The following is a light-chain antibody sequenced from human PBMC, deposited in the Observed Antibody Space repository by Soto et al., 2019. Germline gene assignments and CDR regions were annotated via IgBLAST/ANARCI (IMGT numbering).Light chain of an antibody. Sequence: QSVLTQPPSASGSPGQSVTISCTGTSSDVGGYNYVSWYQQHPGKAPKLMIYEVSKRPSGVPDRFSGSKSGNTPSLTVSGLQAEDVADYYCSSYAGSNNFEVFGGGTKLTVL. V-gene: IGLV2-8*01. CDR3: SSYAGSNNFEV. CDR2: EVS. CDR1: SSDVGGYNY. J-gene: IGLJ2*01.